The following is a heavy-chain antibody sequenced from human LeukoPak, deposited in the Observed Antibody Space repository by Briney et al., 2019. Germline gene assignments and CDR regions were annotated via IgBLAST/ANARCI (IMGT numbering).Heavy chain of an antibody. CDR3: ARGESSGYYYYYYYYMDV. D-gene: IGHD3-22*01. J-gene: IGHJ6*03. Sequence: SETLSLTCTVSGGSISSGSYYWSWIRQPAGKGLEWIGRIYTSGSTNYNPSLKSRVTISVDTSKNQFSLKLSSVTAADTAVYYCARGESSGYYYYYYYYMDVWGKGTTVTISS. CDR1: GGSISSGSYY. V-gene: IGHV4-61*02. CDR2: IYTSGST.